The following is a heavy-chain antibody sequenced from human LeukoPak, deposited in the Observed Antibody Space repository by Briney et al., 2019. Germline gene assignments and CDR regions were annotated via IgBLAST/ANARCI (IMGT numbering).Heavy chain of an antibody. CDR3: ARAGTCSSTSCDGGIEY. J-gene: IGHJ4*02. CDR2: ISTTSTYI. D-gene: IGHD2-2*01. CDR1: GFAFSSYN. V-gene: IGHV3-21*06. Sequence: GGSLRLSCAASGFAFSSYNMKWVRQAPGKGLEWVSFISTTSTYIYYADSVKGRFAVSRDNSKNLLYLQMDSLRVEDTAVYYCARAGTCSSTSCDGGIEYWGQGTLVTVSS.